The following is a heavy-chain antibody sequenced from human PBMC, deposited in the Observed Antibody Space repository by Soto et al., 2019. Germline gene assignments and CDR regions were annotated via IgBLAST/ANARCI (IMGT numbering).Heavy chain of an antibody. V-gene: IGHV4-4*07. CDR1: GGSMTGYF. CDR2: VYNSGNT. Sequence: QVQLQESGPGLVKPSETLSLTCTVSGGSMTGYFWTWLGQSAGKGLEWIGHVYNSGNTAYNPSLASRITMAGDTSKREYSLKVKSVTASDTALYYCARTHLVSGTEYWVQGTLVTVSS. D-gene: IGHD6-19*01. CDR3: ARTHLVSGTEY. J-gene: IGHJ4*02.